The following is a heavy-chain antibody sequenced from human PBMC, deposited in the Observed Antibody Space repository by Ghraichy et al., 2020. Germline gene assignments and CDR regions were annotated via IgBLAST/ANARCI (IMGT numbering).Heavy chain of an antibody. CDR1: GFTFSSYA. CDR3: AKDPAKGSYDSSGYFRRRPPNYFDY. CDR2: ISGSGGST. D-gene: IGHD3-22*01. V-gene: IGHV3-23*01. J-gene: IGHJ4*02. Sequence: GESLRLSCAASGFTFSSYAMSWVRQAPGKGLEWVSAISGSGGSTYYADSVKGRFTISRDNSKNTLYLQMNSLRAEDTAVYYCAKDPAKGSYDSSGYFRRRPPNYFDYWGQGTLVTVSS.